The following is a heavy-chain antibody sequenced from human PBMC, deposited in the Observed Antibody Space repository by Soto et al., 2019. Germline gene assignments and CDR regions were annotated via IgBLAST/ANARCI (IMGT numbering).Heavy chain of an antibody. Sequence: SVKVSCKASGGTFSSYAISWVRQAPGQGLEWMGGIIPIFGTADYAQKFQGRVTITADESTSTAYMELSSLRSEDTAVYYCANNPLGAPGAFDIWGQGTMVTVSS. D-gene: IGHD3-16*01. J-gene: IGHJ3*02. V-gene: IGHV1-69*13. CDR1: GGTFSSYA. CDR2: IIPIFGTA. CDR3: ANNPLGAPGAFDI.